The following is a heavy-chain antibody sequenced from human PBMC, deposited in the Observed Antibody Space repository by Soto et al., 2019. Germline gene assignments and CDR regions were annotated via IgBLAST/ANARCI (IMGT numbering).Heavy chain of an antibody. J-gene: IGHJ6*02. V-gene: IGHV5-51*01. CDR1: GYSFTSYW. CDR2: IYPSDSDT. D-gene: IGHD3-22*01. Sequence: ESLKISCKGSGYSFTSYWIGWVRQMPGKGLEWMGIIYPSDSDTRYSPSFQGQVTISADKSISTAYLQWSSLKASDTAMYYCASRSDEDSYYSYYGMDVWGQGNTVTVPS. CDR3: ASRSDEDSYYSYYGMDV.